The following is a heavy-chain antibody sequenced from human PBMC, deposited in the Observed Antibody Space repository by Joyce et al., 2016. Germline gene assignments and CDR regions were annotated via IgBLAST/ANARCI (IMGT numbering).Heavy chain of an antibody. V-gene: IGHV5-51*01. D-gene: IGHD5-12*01. CDR2: IHPADSET. Sequence: WIAWVRQMPGKGLEWMGIIHPADSETKYNPSFEGQVTISVDRSTRTAYLQWSSLKASDTAMYYCARRSVDGYDVHFDYWGQGTPVTVSS. CDR3: ARRSVDGYDVHFDY. J-gene: IGHJ4*02. CDR1: W.